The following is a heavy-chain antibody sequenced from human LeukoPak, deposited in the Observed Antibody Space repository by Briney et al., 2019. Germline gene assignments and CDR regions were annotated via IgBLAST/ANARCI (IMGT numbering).Heavy chain of an antibody. V-gene: IGHV4-34*01. D-gene: IGHD6-13*01. Sequence: PSEALSLTCAVYGGSFSGYYWSWIRQPPGKGLEWIGEINHSGSTNYNPSLKSRVTISVDTSKNQFSLKLSSVTAADTAVYYCASGPFSSWYKVLDYWGQGTLVTVSS. CDR2: INHSGST. CDR3: ASGPFSSWYKVLDY. CDR1: GGSFSGYY. J-gene: IGHJ4*02.